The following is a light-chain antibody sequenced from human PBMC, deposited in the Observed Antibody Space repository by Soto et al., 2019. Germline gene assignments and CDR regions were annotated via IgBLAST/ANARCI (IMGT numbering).Light chain of an antibody. V-gene: IGLV1-44*01. CDR1: SSKIRSNT. CDR2: SNN. CDR3: AAWDYSLIGHYV. J-gene: IGLJ1*01. Sequence: QTVLTQPPSASGTPGQRVTISCSGRSSKIRSNTVNWYQQLPRTAPKLLIYSNNQRPTGVPDRFSGSKSGTSTSLARSVLNFEYEPDYYCAAWDYSLIGHYVFFTRTKVT.